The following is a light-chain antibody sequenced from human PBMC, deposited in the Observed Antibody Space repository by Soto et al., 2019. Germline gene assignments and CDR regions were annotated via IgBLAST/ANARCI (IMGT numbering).Light chain of an antibody. CDR1: SSNIGSNY. CDR3: VAWDDSLSGVV. V-gene: IGLV1-47*01. J-gene: IGLJ3*02. Sequence: QPVLTQPPSASGTPGQRVTISCSGSSSNIGSNYVYWYQQLPGAAPTLLMYKSDQRPSGVPDRFSGSKSGTSASLVISGLRSEDEADYYCVAWDDSLSGVVFGGGTKLTVL. CDR2: KSD.